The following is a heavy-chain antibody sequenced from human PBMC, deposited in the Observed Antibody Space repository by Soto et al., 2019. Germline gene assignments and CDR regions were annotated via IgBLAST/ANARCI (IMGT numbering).Heavy chain of an antibody. Sequence: QVQLVESGGGVVQPGRSLRLSCAASGFTFSSYAMHWVRQAPGKGLEWVAVISYDGRNKYYADSVKGRFTISRDNSKNTLYLHMNSLSAEDTAVYYYARAGYSYGYELFHHFDYWCRGSMVTVSS. J-gene: IGHJ4*02. CDR3: ARAGYSYGYELFHHFDY. D-gene: IGHD5-18*01. CDR2: ISYDGRNK. V-gene: IGHV3-30*04. CDR1: GFTFSSYA.